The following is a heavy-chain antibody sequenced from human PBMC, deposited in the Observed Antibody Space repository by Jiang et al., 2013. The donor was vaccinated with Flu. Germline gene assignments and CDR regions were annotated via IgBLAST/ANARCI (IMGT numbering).Heavy chain of an antibody. V-gene: IGHV2-5*02. Sequence: TQTLTLTCTVSGFSLAAGGIAVGWFRQPPGKALEWLVHIYWDNEKRYSPPLKTRLTVAKDTSNSQVVLTMANMDPLDTATYYCARMYTGSTGTAFDLWGQGTEVHVSS. CDR3: ARMYTGSTGTAFDL. CDR2: IYWDNEK. J-gene: IGHJ3*01. CDR1: GFSLAAGGIA. D-gene: IGHD2-8*02.